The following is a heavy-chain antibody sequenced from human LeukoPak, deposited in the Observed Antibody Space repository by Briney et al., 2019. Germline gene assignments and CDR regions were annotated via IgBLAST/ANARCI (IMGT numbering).Heavy chain of an antibody. CDR2: ISNSGGST. D-gene: IGHD2-2*03. CDR1: GFTFSSYG. Sequence: GRSLRLSCAASGFTFSSYGMSWVRQAPGKGLEWVSAISNSGGSTYYADSVKGRFTISRDNSKNTLYLQMNSLRAEDTAVYYCAKDGYVSWAYQLSHFDYWGQGTLVTVSS. V-gene: IGHV3-23*01. J-gene: IGHJ4*02. CDR3: AKDGYVSWAYQLSHFDY.